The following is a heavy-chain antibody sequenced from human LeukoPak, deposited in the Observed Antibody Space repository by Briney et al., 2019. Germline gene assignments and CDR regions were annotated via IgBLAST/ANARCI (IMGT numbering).Heavy chain of an antibody. J-gene: IGHJ2*01. Sequence: SETLSLTCAVYGGSFSGYYWSWIRQPPGKGLEWIGEINHSGSTNYNPSLKSRVTISVDTSKNQFSLKLSSVTAADTAVYYCARHSRYLDLWGRGTLVTVSS. CDR3: ARHSRYLDL. V-gene: IGHV4-34*01. CDR2: INHSGST. CDR1: GGSFSGYY.